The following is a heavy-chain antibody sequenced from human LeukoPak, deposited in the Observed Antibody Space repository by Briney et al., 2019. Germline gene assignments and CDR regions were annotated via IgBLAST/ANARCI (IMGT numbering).Heavy chain of an antibody. J-gene: IGHJ3*02. CDR1: GFTFSSYE. Sequence: GGSLRLSCAASGFTFSSYEMNWVRQAPGKGLEWVSCISSSGSTIYYADSVKGRFTISRDNAKNSLYLQMNSLRAEDTALYHCARGDDYGDNNDAFDIWGQGTMVTVSS. CDR3: ARGDDYGDNNDAFDI. CDR2: ISSSGSTI. V-gene: IGHV3-48*03. D-gene: IGHD4-17*01.